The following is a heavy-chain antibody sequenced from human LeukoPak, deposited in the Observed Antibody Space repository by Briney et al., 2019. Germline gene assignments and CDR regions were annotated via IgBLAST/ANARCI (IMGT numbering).Heavy chain of an antibody. CDR1: GFTFSSYW. J-gene: IGHJ4*02. CDR3: AKDYDRPGDYVLRYFDWLLGGFDY. V-gene: IGHV3-74*01. Sequence: GGSLRLSCAASGFTFSSYWMHWVRQAPGKGLVWVSRINSDGSSTSYADSVKGRFTISRDNAKNTLYLQMNSLRAEDTAVYYCAKDYDRPGDYVLRYFDWLLGGFDYWGQGTLVTVSS. D-gene: IGHD3-9*01. CDR2: INSDGSST.